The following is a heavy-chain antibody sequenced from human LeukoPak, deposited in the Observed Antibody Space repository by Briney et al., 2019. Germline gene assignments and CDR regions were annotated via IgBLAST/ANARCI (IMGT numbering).Heavy chain of an antibody. CDR1: GGSISTYY. J-gene: IGHJ6*03. Sequence: SETLSLTCTVSGGSISTYYWSWIRQPPGKGLEWIGYIYYSGSTNYNPSLKSRVTISVDTSKNQFSLKLSSVTAADTAVYYCARVRSGYYYYMDVWGKGTTVTISS. CDR2: IYYSGST. V-gene: IGHV4-59*01. D-gene: IGHD3-10*01. CDR3: ARVRSGYYYYMDV.